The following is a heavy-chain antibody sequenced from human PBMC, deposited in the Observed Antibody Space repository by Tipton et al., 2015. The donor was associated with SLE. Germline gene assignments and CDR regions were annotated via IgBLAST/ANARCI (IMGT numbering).Heavy chain of an antibody. Sequence: LRLSCTVSGGSIYSYYCTWIRQPPGRGLEYLGYILYPGTTDYNPSLRSRVTMSQDTSKNQFSLKLTSVTAEDTALYYCAKALSMDWGWGAFDIRGQGTMVTVSS. CDR3: AKALSMDWGWGAFDI. CDR2: ILYPGTT. J-gene: IGHJ3*02. CDR1: GGSIYSYY. V-gene: IGHV4-59*01. D-gene: IGHD3/OR15-3a*01.